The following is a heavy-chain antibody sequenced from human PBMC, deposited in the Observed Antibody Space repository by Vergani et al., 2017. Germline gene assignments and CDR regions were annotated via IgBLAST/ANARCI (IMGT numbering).Heavy chain of an antibody. CDR3: ARARPLTYCSGGSCYRSDAFDI. CDR1: GGSISSYY. J-gene: IGHJ3*02. Sequence: QVQLQQWGAGLLKPSETLSLTCAVSGGSISSYYWSWIRQPPGKGLEWIGYIYYSGSTNYNPSLKSRVTISVDTSKNQFSLKLSSVTAADTAVYYCARARPLTYCSGGSCYRSDAFDIWGQGTMVTVSS. V-gene: IGHV4-59*01. CDR2: IYYSGST. D-gene: IGHD2-15*01.